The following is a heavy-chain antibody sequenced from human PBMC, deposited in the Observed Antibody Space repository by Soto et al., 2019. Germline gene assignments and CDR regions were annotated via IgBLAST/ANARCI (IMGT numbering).Heavy chain of an antibody. CDR1: GFTFSSYS. J-gene: IGHJ6*01. Sequence: PGGSLRLSCAASGFTFSSYSMNWVRQAPGKGLEWVSSISSSSSYIYYADSVKGRFTISRDNAKNSLYLQMNSLRAEDTAVYYCARARGYSYGYLGGMDVWGQGTTVTVS. CDR3: ARARGYSYGYLGGMDV. V-gene: IGHV3-21*01. D-gene: IGHD5-18*01. CDR2: ISSSSSYI.